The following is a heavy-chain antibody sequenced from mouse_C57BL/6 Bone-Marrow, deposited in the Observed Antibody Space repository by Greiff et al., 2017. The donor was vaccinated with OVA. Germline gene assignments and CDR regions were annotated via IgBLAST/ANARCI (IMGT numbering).Heavy chain of an antibody. V-gene: IGHV3-6*01. J-gene: IGHJ2*01. CDR2: ISYDGSN. CDR1: GYSITSGYY. CDR3: ARRGGSGSDY. Sequence: VQLQQSGPGLVKPSQSLSLTCSVTGYSITSGYYWNWIRQFPGNKLEWMGYISYDGSNNYNPSLKNRISITRDTSKNQFFLKLNSVTTEDTATYYCARRGGSGSDYWGQGTTLTVSS. D-gene: IGHD3-2*02.